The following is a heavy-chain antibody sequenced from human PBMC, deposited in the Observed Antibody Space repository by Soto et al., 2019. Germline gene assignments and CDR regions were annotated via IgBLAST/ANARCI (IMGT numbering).Heavy chain of an antibody. D-gene: IGHD3-10*01. V-gene: IGHV3-23*01. Sequence: GGSLRLSCAASGFTFSSYAMSWVRQAPGKGLEWVSAISGSGGSTYYADSVKGRFTISRDNSKNTLYLQMNSLRAEDTAVYYCAKDLDYYGSGNGGYWGQGTLVTVSS. CDR1: GFTFSSYA. CDR2: ISGSGGST. CDR3: AKDLDYYGSGNGGY. J-gene: IGHJ4*02.